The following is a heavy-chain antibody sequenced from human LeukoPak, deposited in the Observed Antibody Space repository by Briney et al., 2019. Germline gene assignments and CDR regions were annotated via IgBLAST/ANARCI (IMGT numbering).Heavy chain of an antibody. V-gene: IGHV1-2*02. CDR3: AREGGSPIAAAGPHYYYYYYMDV. CDR1: GYTFTGYY. Sequence: ASVKVSCKASGYTFTGYYMHWVRQAPGQGLEWMGWINPNSGGTNYAQKFQGRVTMTRDTSISTAYMELSRLRSDDTVVCYCAREGGSPIAAAGPHYYYYYYMDVWGKGTTVTVSS. J-gene: IGHJ6*03. CDR2: INPNSGGT. D-gene: IGHD6-13*01.